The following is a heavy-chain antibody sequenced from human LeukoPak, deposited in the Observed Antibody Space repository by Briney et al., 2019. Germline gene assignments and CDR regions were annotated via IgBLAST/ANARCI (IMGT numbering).Heavy chain of an antibody. CDR1: GYTFTSHY. CDR2: INPSGGST. CDR3: ARDYDPTNYYDSSGYYHALDY. J-gene: IGHJ4*02. Sequence: ASVKVSCKASGYTFTSHYMHWVRQAPGQGLEWMGIINPSGGSTSYAQKFQGRVTMTRDMSTSTVYMELSGLRSEDTAVYYCARDYDPTNYYDSSGYYHALDYWGQGTLVTVSS. V-gene: IGHV1-46*01. D-gene: IGHD3-22*01.